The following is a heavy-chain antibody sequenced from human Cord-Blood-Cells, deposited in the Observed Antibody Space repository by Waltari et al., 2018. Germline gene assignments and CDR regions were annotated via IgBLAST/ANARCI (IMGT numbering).Heavy chain of an antibody. D-gene: IGHD2-21*01. J-gene: IGHJ3*02. V-gene: IGHV4-4*07. Sequence: QVQLQESGPGLVKPSETLSLTCTVPGGSLSSYYWSWIGRIYTSGSTNYNPSLKSRVTMSVDTSKNQFSLKLSSVTAADTAVYYCARDLGWGSAFDIWGQGTMVTVSS. CDR3: ARDLGWGSAFDI. CDR2: IYTSGST. CDR1: GGSLSSYY.